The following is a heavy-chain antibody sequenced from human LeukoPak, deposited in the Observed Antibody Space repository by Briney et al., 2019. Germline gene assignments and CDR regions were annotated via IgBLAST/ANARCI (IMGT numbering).Heavy chain of an antibody. D-gene: IGHD2-2*01. Sequence: PGGSLRLSCAASGFIFGNHAMSWVRQAPGNGLEWALTISGSGGSTYYADSVKGRCTISRDNSKGTLYLKVNSLRADDTAVYYCAKEGGYCSSSSCSDYFDYWVQGSLVSVSS. V-gene: IGHV3-23*01. CDR1: GFIFGNHA. J-gene: IGHJ4*02. CDR3: AKEGGYCSSSSCSDYFDY. CDR2: ISGSGGST.